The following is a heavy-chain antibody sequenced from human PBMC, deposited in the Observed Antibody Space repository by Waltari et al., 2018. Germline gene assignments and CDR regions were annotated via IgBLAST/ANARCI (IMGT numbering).Heavy chain of an antibody. J-gene: IGHJ5*02. Sequence: QLQLQESGPGLVKPSETLSLTCTVSGGSISSSSYYWGWIRPPPGKGLEWIGSIYYSGSTYYNPSLKSRVTISVDTSKNQFSLKLSSVTAADTAVYYCARLRQWLVRGNWFDPWGQGTLVTVSS. CDR2: IYYSGST. V-gene: IGHV4-39*01. CDR1: GGSISSSSYY. CDR3: ARLRQWLVRGNWFDP. D-gene: IGHD6-19*01.